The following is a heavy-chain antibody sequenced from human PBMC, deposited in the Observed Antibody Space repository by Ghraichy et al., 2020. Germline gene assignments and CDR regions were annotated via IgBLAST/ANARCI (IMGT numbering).Heavy chain of an antibody. CDR2: IIPIFGTA. CDR3: ARKRGVRCSSTSCSLSYWFDP. V-gene: IGHV1-69*13. CDR1: GGTFSSYA. D-gene: IGHD2-2*01. Sequence: SVKVSCKASGGTFSSYAISWVRQAPGQGLEWMGGIIPIFGTANYAQKFQGRVTITADESTSTAYMELSSLRSEDTAVYYCARKRGVRCSSTSCSLSYWFDPWGQGTLVTVSS. J-gene: IGHJ5*02.